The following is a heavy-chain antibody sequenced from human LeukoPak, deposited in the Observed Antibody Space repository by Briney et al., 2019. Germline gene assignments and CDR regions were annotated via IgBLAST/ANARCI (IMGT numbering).Heavy chain of an antibody. D-gene: IGHD1-26*01. CDR2: TRNKANAYTI. J-gene: IGHJ4*02. CDR1: GFTFTDHY. Sequence: PGGSLRLSYAASGFTFTDHYMDWVRQAPGKGLEWVGRTRNKANAYTIEYAASVKGRFTISRDDSRNSLYLQMSSLKTEDTAVYFCARERSSGSYYLGSFDSWGQGTLVTVSS. V-gene: IGHV3-72*01. CDR3: ARERSSGSYYLGSFDS.